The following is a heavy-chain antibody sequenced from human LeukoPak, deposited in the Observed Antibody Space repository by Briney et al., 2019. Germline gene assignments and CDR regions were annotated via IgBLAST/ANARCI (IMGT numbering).Heavy chain of an antibody. D-gene: IGHD2-8*02. V-gene: IGHV1-2*02. Sequence: ASVKVSCKASGYTFTGYYMHWVRQAPGQGLEWMGWINPNSGGTIYAPKFQGRVTMTRDTSISTVYMDLSRLRSDDTAMYYCARDYCTGNDCYFDYWGQGSLVTVSS. CDR2: INPNSGGT. J-gene: IGHJ4*02. CDR3: ARDYCTGNDCYFDY. CDR1: GYTFTGYY.